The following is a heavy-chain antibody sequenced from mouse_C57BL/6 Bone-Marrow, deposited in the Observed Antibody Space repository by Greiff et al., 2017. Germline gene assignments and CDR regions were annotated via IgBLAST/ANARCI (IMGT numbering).Heavy chain of an antibody. J-gene: IGHJ3*01. CDR2: ISGGGGNT. D-gene: IGHD1-1*01. V-gene: IGHV5-9*01. Sequence: VQLKESGGGLVKPGGSLKLSCAASGFTFSSYTMSWVRQTPEKRLEWVATISGGGGNTYYPDSVKGRFTISRDNAKNTLYLQMSSLRSEDTALYYCASLDYYGSSYPPWFAYWGQGTLVTVSA. CDR3: ASLDYYGSSYPPWFAY. CDR1: GFTFSSYT.